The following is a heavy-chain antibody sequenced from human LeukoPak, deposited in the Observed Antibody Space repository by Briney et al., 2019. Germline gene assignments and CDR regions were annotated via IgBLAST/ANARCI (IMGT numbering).Heavy chain of an antibody. CDR1: GGSISSSSYS. V-gene: IGHV4-39*07. CDR3: ARDALGYCSGGSCGVVWFDP. Sequence: SETLSLTCTVSGGSISSSSYSWGWIRQPPGKGLEWIGSIYYSGTTYYNPSLKSRVTISVDTSKNQFSLKLSSVTAADTAVYYCARDALGYCSGGSCGVVWFDPWGQGTLVTVSS. D-gene: IGHD2-15*01. J-gene: IGHJ5*02. CDR2: IYYSGTT.